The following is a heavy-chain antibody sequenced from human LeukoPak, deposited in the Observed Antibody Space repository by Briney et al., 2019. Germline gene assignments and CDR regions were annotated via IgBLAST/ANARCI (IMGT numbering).Heavy chain of an antibody. Sequence: GESLKISCKGSGYSFTSYWIAWVRQMPGKGLEWMGIIFPGDSDARYSPSFQGQVTISADKSISTAYLQWSSLKASDTAMYYCASPGIAVAGRDAFDIWGQGTMVTVSS. J-gene: IGHJ3*02. CDR1: GYSFTSYW. CDR2: IFPGDSDA. CDR3: ASPGIAVAGRDAFDI. V-gene: IGHV5-51*01. D-gene: IGHD6-19*01.